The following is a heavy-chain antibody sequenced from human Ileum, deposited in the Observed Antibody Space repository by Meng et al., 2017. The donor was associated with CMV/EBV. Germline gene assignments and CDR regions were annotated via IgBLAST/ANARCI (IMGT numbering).Heavy chain of an antibody. V-gene: IGHV3-21*01. CDR3: ASCSSSWPSTFDY. CDR2: ISSSSSYI. J-gene: IGHJ4*02. Sequence: ASGFTFSSYSMNWVRQAPGKGLEWVSSISSSSSYIYYADSVKGRLTISRENAKNSLYLQMNSLRAEDTAVYYCASCSSSWPSTFDYWGQGTLVTVSS. CDR1: GFTFSSYS. D-gene: IGHD6-13*01.